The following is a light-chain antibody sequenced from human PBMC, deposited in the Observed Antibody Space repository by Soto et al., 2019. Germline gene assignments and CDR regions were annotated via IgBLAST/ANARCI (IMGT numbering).Light chain of an antibody. CDR3: MQALQTPRT. Sequence: DIVMTQSPLSLPVTPGEPASISCRSSQSLLHSNGYNYLDWYLQKPGQSPQLLIYLGSTRASGVPDRFSGGGSGTDFTLKISRVEAEDVGVYYCMQALQTPRTFGQGTKLGIK. V-gene: IGKV2-28*01. J-gene: IGKJ2*02. CDR2: LGS. CDR1: QSLLHSNGYNY.